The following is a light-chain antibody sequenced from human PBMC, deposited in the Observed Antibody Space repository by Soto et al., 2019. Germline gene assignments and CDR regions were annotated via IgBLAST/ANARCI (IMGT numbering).Light chain of an antibody. Sequence: EIVMTQSPATLSVSPGERATLSCRASQRVSSNLAWYQQKPGQAPRLLIYGTSARATGIPARFSGSGSGKEFTLTISSLQSEDFAVYYCLQYNDWPSYTFGQGTKLEIK. CDR1: QRVSSN. V-gene: IGKV3-15*01. CDR2: GTS. J-gene: IGKJ2*01. CDR3: LQYNDWPSYT.